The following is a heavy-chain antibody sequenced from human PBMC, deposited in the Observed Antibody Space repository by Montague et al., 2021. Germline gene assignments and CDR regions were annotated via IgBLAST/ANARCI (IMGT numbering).Heavy chain of an antibody. V-gene: IGHV3-13*01. CDR3: AREIPGGYYAMDV. CDR1: GFTFSTYD. J-gene: IGHJ6*02. Sequence: SLRLSCAASGFTFSTYDMHWVRQPAGKGLEWVSAINTVGGTFHFGSVKSRFSISRKYANNSLHLQMNSMRAEDTAEYYCAREIPGGYYAMDVWGRGTTVTVS. CDR2: INTVGGT.